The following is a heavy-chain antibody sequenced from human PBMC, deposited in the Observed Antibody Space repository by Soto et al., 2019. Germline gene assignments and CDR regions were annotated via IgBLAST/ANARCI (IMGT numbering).Heavy chain of an antibody. V-gene: IGHV3-30*18. J-gene: IGHJ4*02. CDR1: GFTFSSYG. Sequence: PGGSLRLSCAASGFTFSSYGMHWVRQAPGKGLEWVAVISYDGSNKYYADSVKGRFTISRDNSKNTLYLQMNSLRAEDTAVYYCAKVTSTDYYDSRAGEDPDFDYWGQGTLVTVSS. D-gene: IGHD3-22*01. CDR2: ISYDGSNK. CDR3: AKVTSTDYYDSRAGEDPDFDY.